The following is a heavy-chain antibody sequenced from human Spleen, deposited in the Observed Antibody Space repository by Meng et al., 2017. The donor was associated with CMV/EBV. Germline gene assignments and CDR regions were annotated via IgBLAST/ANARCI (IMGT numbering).Heavy chain of an antibody. CDR1: GGSISSSRYY. Sequence: SETLSLTCIVSGGSISSSRYYWGWIRQPPGKGLEWIGNIYYSGSTYYGPSLKNRVTMSVDSFKNQFSLKVKSVTAADTAVYYCARQSFLPTRDYWGQGTLVTVSS. CDR2: IYYSGST. CDR3: ARQSFLPTRDY. V-gene: IGHV4-39*01. J-gene: IGHJ4*02.